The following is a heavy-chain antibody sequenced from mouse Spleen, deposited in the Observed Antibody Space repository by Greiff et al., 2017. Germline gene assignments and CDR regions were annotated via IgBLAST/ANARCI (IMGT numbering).Heavy chain of an antibody. V-gene: IGHV5-9*01. J-gene: IGHJ4*01. D-gene: IGHD2-1*01. CDR3: ARQGIYYGNSYAMDY. CDR1: GFTFSSYT. Sequence: DVKLVESGGGLVKPGGSLKLSCAASGFTFSSYTMSWVRQTPEKRLEWVATISGGGGNTYYPDSVKGRFTISRDNAKNTLYLQMSSLRSEDTALYYCARQGIYYGNSYAMDYWGQGTSVTVSS. CDR2: ISGGGGNT.